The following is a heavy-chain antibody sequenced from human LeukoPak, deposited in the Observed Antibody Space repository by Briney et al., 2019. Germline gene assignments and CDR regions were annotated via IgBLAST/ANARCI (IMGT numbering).Heavy chain of an antibody. CDR2: IIPIFGTA. CDR3: ARGGYSSSYTFDY. V-gene: IGHV1-69*05. Sequence: ASVKVSCKASGGTFSSYAISWVRQAPGQGLEWMGGIIPIFGTANYAQKFQGRVTMTRDTSTSTVYMELSSLRSEDTAVYYCARGGYSSSYTFDYWGQGTLVTVSS. CDR1: GGTFSSYA. J-gene: IGHJ4*02. D-gene: IGHD6-13*01.